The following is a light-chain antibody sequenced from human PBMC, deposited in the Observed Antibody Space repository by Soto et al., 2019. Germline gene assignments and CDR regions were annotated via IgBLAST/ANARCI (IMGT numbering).Light chain of an antibody. V-gene: IGKV3-15*01. CDR2: GAT. CDR3: QQYNNWPS. Sequence: EIVLTQSPGTLSLSPGERATLSCRASQSVSSSYLAWYQQKPGQAPRLLIYGATTRATGIPARFSGSGSGTEFTLTIRSLQSEDFAVYYCQQYNNWPSFGQGTRLEI. CDR1: QSVSSSY. J-gene: IGKJ5*01.